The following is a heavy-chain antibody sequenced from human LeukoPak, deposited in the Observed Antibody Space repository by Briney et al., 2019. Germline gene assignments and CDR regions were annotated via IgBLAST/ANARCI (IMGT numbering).Heavy chain of an antibody. CDR3: ARDPYYYDSSGYYPFDY. CDR2: ISSSSSYI. D-gene: IGHD3-22*01. J-gene: IGHJ4*02. Sequence: GGSLRLSCAASGFTFSSYSMNWVRQAPGKGLEWVSSISSSSSYIYCADSVKGRFTISRDNAKNSLYLQMNSLRAEDTAVYYCARDPYYYDSSGYYPFDYWGQGTLVTVSS. CDR1: GFTFSSYS. V-gene: IGHV3-21*01.